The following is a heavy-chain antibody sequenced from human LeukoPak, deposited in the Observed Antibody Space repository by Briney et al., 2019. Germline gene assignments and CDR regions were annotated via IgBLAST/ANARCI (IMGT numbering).Heavy chain of an antibody. V-gene: IGHV1-58*01. CDR3: AASPDYYDSSGYSYYFDY. CDR1: GFTFTSSA. D-gene: IGHD3-22*01. J-gene: IGHJ4*02. Sequence: SVKVSCKASGFTFTSSAVQWVRQARGQRLEWIGWIVVGSGNTNYAQKFQERVTITRDMSTSTAYMGLIGLRSEDTAVYYCAASPDYYDSSGYSYYFDYWGQGTLVTVSS. CDR2: IVVGSGNT.